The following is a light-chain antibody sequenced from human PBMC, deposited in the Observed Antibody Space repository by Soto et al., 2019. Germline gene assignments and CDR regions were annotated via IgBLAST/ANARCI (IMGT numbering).Light chain of an antibody. CDR2: GAS. J-gene: IGKJ4*01. CDR1: QSVRRSS. Sequence: IVLTQYPGTLSLSPGERATLSCSASQSVRRSSLAWYQKKPGQAPRLLIYGASSMATGMPDRFSGSGSGTDFTLTISRLEPEDFAVYYCQQYGSSPPTLTFGGGTKVEIK. V-gene: IGKV3-20*01. CDR3: QQYGSSPPTLT.